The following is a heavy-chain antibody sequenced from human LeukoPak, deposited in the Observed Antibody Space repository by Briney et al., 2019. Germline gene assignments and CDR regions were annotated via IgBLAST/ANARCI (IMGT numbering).Heavy chain of an antibody. J-gene: IGHJ5*02. CDR1: GFTFNTYW. Sequence: GGSLRLSCVASGFTFNTYWMSWVRQAPGKGLEWVANIKQDGSEKYYLDSLEGRFTISRDNAKNSVYLQRNRLRAEDSAVYYCARRGTIAVPVFWFDPWGQGTLVTVSS. V-gene: IGHV3-7*01. CDR2: IKQDGSEK. CDR3: ARRGTIAVPVFWFDP. D-gene: IGHD6-19*01.